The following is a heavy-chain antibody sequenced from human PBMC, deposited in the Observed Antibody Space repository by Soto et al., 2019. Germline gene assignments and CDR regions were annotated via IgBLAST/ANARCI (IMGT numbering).Heavy chain of an antibody. J-gene: IGHJ6*03. D-gene: IGHD6-6*01. Sequence: ASVKVSCKASGYTFTSYAMHWVRQAPGQRLEWMGWINAGNGNTKYSQKFQGRVTITRDTSASTAYMELSSLRSEDTAVYYCASRSSSSNSYYYYMDVWGKGTTVTVSS. CDR1: GYTFTSYA. CDR2: INAGNGNT. V-gene: IGHV1-3*01. CDR3: ASRSSSSNSYYYYMDV.